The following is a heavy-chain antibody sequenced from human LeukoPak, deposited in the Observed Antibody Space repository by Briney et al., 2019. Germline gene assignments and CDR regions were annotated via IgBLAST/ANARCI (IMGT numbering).Heavy chain of an antibody. CDR3: VRVFGSGSGKYYADY. CDR2: INSNGGDT. V-gene: IGHV3-64D*06. Sequence: GGSLRLSCSASGFIFSSYSMHWVRQAPGKGLDYVSAINSNGGDTYYADSVKGRFTVSRDNSKNTLYLQMSGLRAEDTAIYYCVRVFGSGSGKYYADYWGQGTLVTVSS. J-gene: IGHJ4*02. CDR1: GFIFSSYS. D-gene: IGHD3-10*01.